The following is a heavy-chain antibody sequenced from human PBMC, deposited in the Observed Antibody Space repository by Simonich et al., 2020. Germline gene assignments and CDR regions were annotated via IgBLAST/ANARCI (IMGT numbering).Heavy chain of an antibody. D-gene: IGHD1-26*01. J-gene: IGHJ4*02. Sequence: QVQLVQSGAEVKKPGASVKVSCKASGYTFTSYYINWVQQANGQGLEWMGRKNPNSSNTGYAPKFQGRVTSTRNTSISTAYMELSSLRSEDTAVYYCARTYSGSYYYFDYWGQGTLVTVSS. CDR1: GYTFTSYY. V-gene: IGHV1-8*03. CDR3: ARTYSGSYYYFDY. CDR2: KNPNSSNT.